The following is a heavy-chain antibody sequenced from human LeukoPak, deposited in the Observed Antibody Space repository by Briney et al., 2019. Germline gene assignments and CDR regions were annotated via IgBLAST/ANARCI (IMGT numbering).Heavy chain of an antibody. J-gene: IGHJ6*03. Sequence: SVKVSCKASGGTFSTYAVTWVRQAPGQGLEWMGGIIPIFGTANYAQKFQDRVTITTDASTSTVYMELTSLRSEDTAVYYCARTPQHSYYYYNMDVWGKGTTVTVAS. CDR3: ARTPQHSYYYYNMDV. CDR2: IIPIFGTA. D-gene: IGHD5-18*01. CDR1: GGTFSTYA. V-gene: IGHV1-69*05.